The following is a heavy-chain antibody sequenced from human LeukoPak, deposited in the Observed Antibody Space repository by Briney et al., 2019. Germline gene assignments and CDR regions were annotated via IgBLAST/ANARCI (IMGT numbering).Heavy chain of an antibody. CDR3: ASPEDFWSGFDY. J-gene: IGHJ4*02. V-gene: IGHV3-11*04. CDR2: ISSSGSTI. Sequence: GGSLRLSCAASGFTFSDYYMSWIHQAPGKGLEGVSYISSSGSTIYYADSVKGRFTISRDNAKNSLYLQMNSLRAVDTAVYYCASPEDFWSGFDYWGQGTLVTVSS. D-gene: IGHD3-3*01. CDR1: GFTFSDYY.